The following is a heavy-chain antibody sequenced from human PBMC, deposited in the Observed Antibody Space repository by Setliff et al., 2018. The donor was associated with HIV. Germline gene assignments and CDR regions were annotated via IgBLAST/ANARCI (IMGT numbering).Heavy chain of an antibody. D-gene: IGHD6-19*01. CDR1: GGSISSGGYY. J-gene: IGHJ6*03. CDR3: ARVFTVAGTYYYYYMDA. V-gene: IGHV4-31*03. CDR2: IYYSGRT. Sequence: PSETLSLTCTVSGGSISSGGYYWSWIRQHPGMGLEWIGYIYYSGRTYYNPSLKSRITMSVDTSKNQFSLKLSSVTAADTAVYYCARVFTVAGTYYYYYMDAWGKGTTVTVSS.